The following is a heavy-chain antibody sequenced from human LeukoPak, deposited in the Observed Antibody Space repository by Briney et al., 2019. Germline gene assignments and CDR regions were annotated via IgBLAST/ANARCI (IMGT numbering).Heavy chain of an antibody. J-gene: IGHJ6*02. CDR1: GFTFSSYS. CDR2: ISSSSTI. D-gene: IGHD2-15*01. V-gene: IGHV3-48*04. Sequence: PGGSLRLSCAASGFTFSSYSMNWVRQAPGKGLEWVLYISSSSTIYYADSVKGRFTISRDNAKNSLYLQMNSLRAEDTAVYYCARVVMDVWGQGTTVTVSS. CDR3: ARVVMDV.